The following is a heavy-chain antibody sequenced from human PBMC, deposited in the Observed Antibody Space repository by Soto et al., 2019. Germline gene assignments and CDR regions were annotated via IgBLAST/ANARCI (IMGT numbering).Heavy chain of an antibody. Sequence: PWGSLRLSCAASGFTFIAYDIHWFRHSPFKWLDWVALISYDGSKNSYADSVKGRFTISRDKSKNTLYLQMNSLRPEDTAVYYCAKDNFRCGDECYHYYGLDVWGQGTTVTVSS. D-gene: IGHD2-21*01. CDR3: AKDNFRCGDECYHYYGLDV. J-gene: IGHJ6*02. CDR2: ISYDGSKN. CDR1: GFTFIAYD. V-gene: IGHV3-30*18.